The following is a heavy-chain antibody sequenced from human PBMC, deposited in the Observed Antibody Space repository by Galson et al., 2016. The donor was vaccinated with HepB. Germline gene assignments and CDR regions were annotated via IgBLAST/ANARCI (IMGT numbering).Heavy chain of an antibody. Sequence: SLRLSCAASGFTFSDFYMAWIRQAPGKGLEYVSHISSGGRDTNYADSVKGRFTISRDNAKNSLYLQMNSLRAEDTAVYYCARGSYWLLQHGDYFDYWGQGTLVTVSS. V-gene: IGHV3-11*06. CDR2: ISSGGRDT. D-gene: IGHD1-26*01. CDR1: GFTFSDFY. CDR3: ARGSYWLLQHGDYFDY. J-gene: IGHJ4*02.